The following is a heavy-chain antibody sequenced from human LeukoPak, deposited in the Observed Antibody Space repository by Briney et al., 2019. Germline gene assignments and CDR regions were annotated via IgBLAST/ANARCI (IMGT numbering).Heavy chain of an antibody. CDR3: ARGPQINYYGVDV. J-gene: IGHJ6*02. CDR2: IYPGDSDT. Sequence: GGSLKISCKGSGYSFTSYWIGWVRQMPGKGLEWMGIIYPGDSDTRYSPSFQGQVTISADKSISTAYLQWSSLKASDTAMYYCARGPQINYYGVDVWGQGTTVTVSS. V-gene: IGHV5-51*01. CDR1: GYSFTSYW.